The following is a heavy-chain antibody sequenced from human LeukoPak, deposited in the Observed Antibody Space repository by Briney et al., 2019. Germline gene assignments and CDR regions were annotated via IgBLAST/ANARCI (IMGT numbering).Heavy chain of an antibody. Sequence: GGSLRLSCAASGFTFSSYSMNWVRQAPGKGLEWVSYISSSGSTIYYADSVKGRFTISRDNAKNSLYLQMNSLRAEDTAVYYCARDETYSSSWYGYNWFDPWGQGTLVTVSS. J-gene: IGHJ5*02. CDR1: GFTFSSYS. V-gene: IGHV3-48*04. D-gene: IGHD6-13*01. CDR3: ARDETYSSSWYGYNWFDP. CDR2: ISSSGSTI.